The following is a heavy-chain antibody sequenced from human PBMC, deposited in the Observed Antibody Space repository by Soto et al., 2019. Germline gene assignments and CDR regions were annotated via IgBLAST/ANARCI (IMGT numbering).Heavy chain of an antibody. CDR2: ISAHNGNT. CDR3: ARGRYGDY. V-gene: IGHV1-18*01. D-gene: IGHD1-1*01. J-gene: IGHJ4*02. CDR1: GYAFTTYG. Sequence: QVHLVQSGAEVKKPGASVKVSCKGSGYAFTTYGITWVRQAPGQGLEWMGWISAHNGNTNYAQKLQGRVTVTRDTSTSTAYMELGSVRSDDTAVYYCARGRYGDYWGQGARVTVSS.